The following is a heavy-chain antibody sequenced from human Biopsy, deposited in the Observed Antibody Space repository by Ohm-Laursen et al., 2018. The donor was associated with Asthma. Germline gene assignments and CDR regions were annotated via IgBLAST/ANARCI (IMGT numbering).Heavy chain of an antibody. V-gene: IGHV3-53*01. Sequence: SLRLSCAASGFAVSREYMFWVRQAPGKGLEWVSVIYSGRTSHTADSVRGRFTISRDYSKNTLYLQMHSLRAEDTSVYYCARGDSSNWSHYYFDYWGQGTLVTVSS. CDR3: ARGDSSNWSHYYFDY. CDR2: IYSGRTS. J-gene: IGHJ4*02. D-gene: IGHD3-22*01. CDR1: GFAVSREY.